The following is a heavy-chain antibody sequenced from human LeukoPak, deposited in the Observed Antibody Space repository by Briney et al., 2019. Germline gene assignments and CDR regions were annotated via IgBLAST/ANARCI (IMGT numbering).Heavy chain of an antibody. V-gene: IGHV3-9*01. CDR3: AKDSGSSGWPDY. Sequence: GRSLRLSCAASGFTFDDYAMHWVRQAPGKGLEWVSGISWNSGSIGYADSVKGRFTISRDNAKNSLYLQMNSLRAEDTALYYCAKDSGSSGWPDYWGQGTLVTVSS. J-gene: IGHJ4*02. CDR2: ISWNSGSI. D-gene: IGHD6-19*01. CDR1: GFTFDDYA.